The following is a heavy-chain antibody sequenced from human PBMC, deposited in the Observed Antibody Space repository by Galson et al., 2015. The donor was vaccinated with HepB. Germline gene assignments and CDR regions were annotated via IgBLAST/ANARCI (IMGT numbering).Heavy chain of an antibody. Sequence: SLRLSCAASGFTFRSYAMHWVRQAPGKGLEWAAVISHDGGNEYYADSVKGRFTISRDNSKNTPYLQMDSLRPQDTAIYYCARGPGVVVAKIARVDYWGQGTLVTVSS. V-gene: IGHV3-30-3*01. CDR3: ARGPGVVVAKIARVDY. J-gene: IGHJ4*02. CDR2: ISHDGGNE. CDR1: GFTFRSYA. D-gene: IGHD2-15*01.